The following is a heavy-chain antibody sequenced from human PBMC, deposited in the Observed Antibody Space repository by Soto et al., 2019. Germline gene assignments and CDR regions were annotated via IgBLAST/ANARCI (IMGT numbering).Heavy chain of an antibody. CDR3: ARAGVGANFDY. J-gene: IGHJ4*02. CDR1: GYTFASYY. CDR2: INPSGGST. Sequence: ASVKVSCKASGYTFASYYMHWVRQAPGQGLEWMGIINPSGGSTSYAQKFQGRVTMTRDTSTSTVYMELSSLRSEDTAVYYCARAGVGANFDYWGQGTLVTVSS. D-gene: IGHD1-26*01. V-gene: IGHV1-46*01.